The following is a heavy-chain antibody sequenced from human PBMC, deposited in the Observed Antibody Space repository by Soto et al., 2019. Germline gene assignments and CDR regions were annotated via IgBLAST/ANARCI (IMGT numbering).Heavy chain of an antibody. J-gene: IGHJ4*02. CDR1: GFRFSEHS. V-gene: IGHV3-48*02. CDR2: ISSSSDST. CDR3: ARLPKGSLVTA. D-gene: IGHD2-21*02. Sequence: LVESGGGLVYPGGSLTLSCVGSGFRFSEHSMNWVRQAPGKGLQWVSYISSSSDSTYYADSVKGRFTVCRDNAKNALFLQMNSLRDDDTATYYCARLPKGSLVTAWGQGVRVTVSS.